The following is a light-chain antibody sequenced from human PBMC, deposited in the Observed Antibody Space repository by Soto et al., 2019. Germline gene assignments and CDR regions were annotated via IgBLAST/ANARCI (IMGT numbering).Light chain of an antibody. CDR2: GTS. J-gene: IGKJ5*01. V-gene: IGKV1-27*01. CDR3: QKYNSALT. Sequence: DIQMTQSPSSLFASVGDRVTITCRASQGIGNNLGWYQQKPGKAPKRLIYGTSNLQYGAPSRFSGSGSGTDFTLTISSLQPEDVATYFCQKYNSALTFGQGTRLEIK. CDR1: QGIGNN.